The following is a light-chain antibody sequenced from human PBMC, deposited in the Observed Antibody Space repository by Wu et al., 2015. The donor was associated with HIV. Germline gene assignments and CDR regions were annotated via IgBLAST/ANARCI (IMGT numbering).Light chain of an antibody. CDR3: QQYDTYPLT. CDR2: SAS. CDR1: QSIKSN. Sequence: AIRMTQSPSSLSASTGDRITLTCRVSQSIKSNLAWYQQKPGKAPELLIYSASTLQSGVTSRFSGSGSGTDFTLTISCLQSEDFATYYCQQYDTYPLTFGGGTKVEIK. V-gene: IGKV1-8*01. J-gene: IGKJ4*01.